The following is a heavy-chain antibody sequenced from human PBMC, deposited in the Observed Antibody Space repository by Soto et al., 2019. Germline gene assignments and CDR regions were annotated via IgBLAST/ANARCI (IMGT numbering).Heavy chain of an antibody. J-gene: IGHJ4*02. CDR1: GFTFSSYA. Sequence: GGSLRLSCAAAGFTFSSYAMHWVRQAPGKGLECVAVISYDGSVEYYADSVKGRFTISRDNSKSTLYLQMNSLRAEDTAVYYCAKARRTRTTDYFDYWGQGTLVTVSS. V-gene: IGHV3-30*18. CDR2: ISYDGSVE. D-gene: IGHD1-7*01. CDR3: AKARRTRTTDYFDY.